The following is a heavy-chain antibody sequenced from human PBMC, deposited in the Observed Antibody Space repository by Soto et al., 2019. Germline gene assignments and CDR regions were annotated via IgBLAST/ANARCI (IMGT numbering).Heavy chain of an antibody. J-gene: IGHJ5*02. CDR3: ARHSYYSNSLRFYP. V-gene: IGHV4-59*08. CDR2: IHYSGST. D-gene: IGHD4-4*01. Sequence: QVQLQESGPGLVQPSETLSLTCTVSGGSITGYYWSWIRQPPGKGPEWIGNIHYSGSTNYNPSLKSRVSISVDTSKNQFSLRLSSVTAAETAVYSCARHSYYSNSLRFYPWCQGTLVTVSS. CDR1: GGSITGYY.